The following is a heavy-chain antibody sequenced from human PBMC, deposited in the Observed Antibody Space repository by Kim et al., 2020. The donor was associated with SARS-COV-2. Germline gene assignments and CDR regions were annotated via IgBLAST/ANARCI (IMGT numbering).Heavy chain of an antibody. Sequence: IYYADSVKGRFTISRDNAKNSLYLQMNSLRAEDTAVYYCAASMVRGVIGVWGQGTLVTVSS. J-gene: IGHJ4*02. V-gene: IGHV3-11*04. CDR2: I. D-gene: IGHD3-10*01. CDR3: AASMVRGVIGV.